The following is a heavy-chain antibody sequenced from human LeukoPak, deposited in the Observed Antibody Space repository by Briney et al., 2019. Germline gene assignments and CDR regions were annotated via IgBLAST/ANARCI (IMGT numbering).Heavy chain of an antibody. CDR1: GFTFSSNY. D-gene: IGHD6-13*01. J-gene: IGHJ5*02. CDR3: ARSGAGTHTWFDP. V-gene: IGHV3-66*02. Sequence: GGSRRLSCAAPGFTFSSNYMSWVRQAPGKGLDWVSVIYSGGSTYYADSVKGRFTISRDNSKNTLCLQMNSLRAEDTAVYYCARSGAGTHTWFDPWGQGTLVTVSS. CDR2: IYSGGST.